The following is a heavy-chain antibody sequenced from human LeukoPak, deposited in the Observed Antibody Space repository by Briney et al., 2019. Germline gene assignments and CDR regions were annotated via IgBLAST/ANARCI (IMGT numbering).Heavy chain of an antibody. J-gene: IGHJ4*02. CDR1: GGTFSSYA. V-gene: IGHV1-69*06. Sequence: SVKVSCKASGGTFSSYAISWVRQAPGQGLEWMGGIIPIFGTANYAQKFQGRVTITADKSTSTAYVELSSLRSEDTAVYYCARDEINYGSGSYYYWGQGTLVTVSS. CDR2: IIPIFGTA. D-gene: IGHD3-10*01. CDR3: ARDEINYGSGSYYY.